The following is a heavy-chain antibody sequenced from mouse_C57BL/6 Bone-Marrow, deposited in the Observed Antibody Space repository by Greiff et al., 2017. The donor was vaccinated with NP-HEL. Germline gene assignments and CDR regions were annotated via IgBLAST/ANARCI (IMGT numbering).Heavy chain of an antibody. CDR1: GYTFTSYW. J-gene: IGHJ1*03. Sequence: QVQLQQPGAELVMPGASVKLSCKASGYTFTSYWMHWVKQRPGQGLEWIGEIDPSDSYTNYNQKFKGKSTLTVDKSSSTAYMQLSSLTSEDSAVYYCARESTVVAHWYFDVWGTGTTVTVSS. CDR3: ARESTVVAHWYFDV. V-gene: IGHV1-69*01. D-gene: IGHD1-1*01. CDR2: IDPSDSYT.